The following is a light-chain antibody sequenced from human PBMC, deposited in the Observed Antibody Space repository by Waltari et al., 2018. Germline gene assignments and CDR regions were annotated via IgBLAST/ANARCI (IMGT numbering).Light chain of an antibody. Sequence: AIQMTQSPSSLSASVGDRITITCRASQDIRNDVGWYQQKPGEAPKLLIYAASILQSGVPSNFSGSGSGTDFTLTISSLQPEYFATYYGLQDYTYPRTFGQGTKVEIK. CDR1: QDIRND. J-gene: IGKJ1*01. CDR2: AAS. V-gene: IGKV1-6*01. CDR3: LQDYTYPRT.